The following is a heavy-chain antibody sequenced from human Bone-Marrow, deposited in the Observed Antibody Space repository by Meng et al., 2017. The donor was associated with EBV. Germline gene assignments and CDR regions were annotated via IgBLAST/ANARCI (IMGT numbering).Heavy chain of an antibody. D-gene: IGHD4-17*01. J-gene: IGHJ5*02. Sequence: QITLKEFGPTLVKPPQTLPLTCTFSGFSITTSGVGVGWIRQPPGKALEWLALIYWDDDKRYSPSLKSRLTITKDTSKNQVVLTMTNMDPVDTATYYCAHKKYASYGENWFDPWGQGTLVTVSS. V-gene: IGHV2-5*02. CDR1: GFSITTSGVG. CDR3: AHKKYASYGENWFDP. CDR2: IYWDDDK.